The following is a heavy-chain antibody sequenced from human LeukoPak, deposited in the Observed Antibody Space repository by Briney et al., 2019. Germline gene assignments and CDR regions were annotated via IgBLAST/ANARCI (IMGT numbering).Heavy chain of an antibody. CDR2: FDPEDGET. D-gene: IGHD2-2*01. J-gene: IGHJ6*02. Sequence: ASVKVSCKVSGYTLTELSMHWVRQAPGKGLEWMGGFDPEDGETIYAQKFQGRVTMTEDTSTDTAYMEPSSLRSEDTAVYYCATYCSSTSCYSREPYYYYYGMDVWGQGTTVTVSS. CDR1: GYTLTELS. V-gene: IGHV1-24*01. CDR3: ATYCSSTSCYSREPYYYYYGMDV.